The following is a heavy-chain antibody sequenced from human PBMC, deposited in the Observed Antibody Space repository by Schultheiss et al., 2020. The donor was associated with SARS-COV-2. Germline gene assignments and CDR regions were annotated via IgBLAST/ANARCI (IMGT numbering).Heavy chain of an antibody. CDR2: IYYSGST. Sequence: SETLSLTCAVYGGSISSGGYYWSWIRQHPGKGLEWIGYIYYSGSTNYHPSLKSRVTISVDTSKNQFSLKLSSVTAADTAVYYCAREKGYYGILTGLGYYFDYWGQGALINVSS. CDR3: AREKGYYGILTGLGYYFDY. V-gene: IGHV4-61*08. CDR1: GGSISSGGYY. J-gene: IGHJ4*02. D-gene: IGHD3-9*01.